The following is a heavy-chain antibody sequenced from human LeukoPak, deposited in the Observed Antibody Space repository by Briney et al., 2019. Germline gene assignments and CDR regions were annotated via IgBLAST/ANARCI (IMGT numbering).Heavy chain of an antibody. CDR1: GFTFSSYG. V-gene: IGHV3-30*02. D-gene: IGHD6-19*01. CDR2: IRYDGSNK. Sequence: GGSLRLSCAASGFTFSSYGMHWVRQAPGKGLEWVAFIRYDGSNKYYADSVKGRFTISRDNSKNTLYLQMNSLRAEDTAVYYCARDVEAVAGTGWFDPWGQGTLVTVSS. CDR3: ARDVEAVAGTGWFDP. J-gene: IGHJ5*02.